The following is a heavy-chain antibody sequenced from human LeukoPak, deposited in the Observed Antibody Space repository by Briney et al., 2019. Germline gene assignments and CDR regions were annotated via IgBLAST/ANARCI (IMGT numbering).Heavy chain of an antibody. CDR2: ISSDGGTK. CDR3: AKEFHSRGYGANFDY. D-gene: IGHD3-10*01. V-gene: IGHV3-30*18. Sequence: PGGSLRLSCTASKFTFSHYGMQWGRQAPGKGLEWVALISSDGGTKIYADSVKGRFTLSRDNSINTLDLQMNSLRAEDTAVYYCAKEFHSRGYGANFDYWGQGTLVTVSS. J-gene: IGHJ4*02. CDR1: KFTFSHYG.